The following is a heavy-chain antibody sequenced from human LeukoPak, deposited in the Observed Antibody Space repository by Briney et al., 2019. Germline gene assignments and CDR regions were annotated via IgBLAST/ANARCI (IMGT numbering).Heavy chain of an antibody. D-gene: IGHD7-27*01. V-gene: IGHV4-59*01. CDR3: ASNTGTVFDY. Sequence: SETLSLTCTVSGDFITAYYWSWIRQPPGKGLEWIGYVYYSGSTEYNPSLRSRVTISLEMSKRQFSLNLTSVTAADTAVYYCASNTGTVFDYWGQGALVTVSS. CDR2: VYYSGST. J-gene: IGHJ4*02. CDR1: GDFITAYY.